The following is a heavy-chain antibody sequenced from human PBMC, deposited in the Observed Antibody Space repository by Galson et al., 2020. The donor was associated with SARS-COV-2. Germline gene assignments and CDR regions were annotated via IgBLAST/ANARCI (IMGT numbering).Heavy chain of an antibody. Sequence: SVKVSCKASGFTFTSSAVQWVRQARGQRLEWIGWIVVRTGNTNYAQNFQERVTITRDMSTNTAYMELSSLRSEDTAVYYCAALWAGMTTGGGYWGQGTLVTVSS. J-gene: IGHJ4*02. V-gene: IGHV1-58*01. D-gene: IGHD4-17*01. CDR1: GFTFTSSA. CDR2: IVVRTGNT. CDR3: AALWAGMTTGGGY.